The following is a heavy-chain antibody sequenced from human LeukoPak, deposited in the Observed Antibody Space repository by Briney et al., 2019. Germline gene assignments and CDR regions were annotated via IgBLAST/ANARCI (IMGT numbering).Heavy chain of an antibody. CDR2: TYYRSKWYY. Sequence: SQTLSLTCAISGDSVSSSTAAWSWIRQSPSRGLEWLGRTYYRSKWYYDYAVSVKSRITINPDTSNNQFSLQLSSVIPEDTAVYYCARDLNSGHDYWGQGTLVTVSS. V-gene: IGHV6-1*01. J-gene: IGHJ4*02. CDR3: ARDLNSGHDY. CDR1: GDSVSSSTAA. D-gene: IGHD6-19*01.